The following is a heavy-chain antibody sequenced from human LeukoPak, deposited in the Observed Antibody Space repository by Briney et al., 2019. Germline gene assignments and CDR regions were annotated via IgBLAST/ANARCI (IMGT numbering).Heavy chain of an antibody. CDR2: INPNRGGT. CDR1: GYTFTGYY. V-gene: IGHV1-2*02. Sequence: ASVKVSCKASGYTFTGYYMHWVRQAPGQGLEWMGWINPNRGGTNYAQKFQGRVTMTRDTSISTAYMELSRLRSDDTAVYYCARDVSSSWYYFDYWGQGTLVTVSS. CDR3: ARDVSSSWYYFDY. J-gene: IGHJ4*02. D-gene: IGHD6-13*01.